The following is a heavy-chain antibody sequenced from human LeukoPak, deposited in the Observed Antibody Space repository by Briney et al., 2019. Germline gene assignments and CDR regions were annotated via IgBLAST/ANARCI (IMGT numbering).Heavy chain of an antibody. CDR2: INPNSGGT. D-gene: IGHD1-26*01. CDR3: ARDDSGSSPRPYYYYGMDV. J-gene: IGHJ6*02. CDR1: GYTFTGYY. Sequence: ASVKVSCKASGYTFTGYYMHWVRQAPGQGFEWMGRINPNSGGTNYAQKLQGRVTMTTDTSTSTAYMELRSLRSDDTAVYYCARDDSGSSPRPYYYYGMDVWGQGTTVTVSS. V-gene: IGHV1-2*06.